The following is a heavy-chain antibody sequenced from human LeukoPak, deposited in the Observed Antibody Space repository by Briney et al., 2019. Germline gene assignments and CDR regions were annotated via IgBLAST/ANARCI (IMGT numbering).Heavy chain of an antibody. CDR2: IYPGDSDT. J-gene: IGHJ4*02. V-gene: IGHV5-51*01. D-gene: IGHD6-13*01. CDR3: ARTKYSSSWYLGY. Sequence: GGALKISCKGSGYRFTSYWIGWVRQMPGKGLEGMENIYPGDSDTRYSPSFQGQVTISADKSISTAYLQWSSLKASDTAMYYCARTKYSSSWYLGYWGQGTLVTVSS. CDR1: GYRFTSYW.